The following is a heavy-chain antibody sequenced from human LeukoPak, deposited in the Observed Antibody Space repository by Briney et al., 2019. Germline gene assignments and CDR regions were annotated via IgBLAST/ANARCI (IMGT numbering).Heavy chain of an antibody. CDR1: GYTFTGYY. D-gene: IGHD1-7*01. Sequence: ASVKVSCKASGYTFTGYYMHWVRQAPGQGLEWMGWINPNSGGTNYAQKFQGRVTMTRDTSISTAYMELSRLRSDDTAVYYCARVGQELHSRKLHKAYLPDYWGQGTLVTVSS. V-gene: IGHV1-2*02. CDR2: INPNSGGT. J-gene: IGHJ4*02. CDR3: ARVGQELHSRKLHKAYLPDY.